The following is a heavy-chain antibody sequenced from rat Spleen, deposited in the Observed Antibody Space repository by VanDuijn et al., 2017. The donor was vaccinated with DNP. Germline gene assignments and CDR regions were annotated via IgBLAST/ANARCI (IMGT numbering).Heavy chain of an antibody. CDR2: ITNTGDST. CDR1: GFSFRSNW. CDR3: ATDFLATADY. V-gene: IGHV5-31*01. J-gene: IGHJ2*01. Sequence: EVQLVESGGDLIQPGRSLKLSCAASGFSFRSNWLNWIRQAPAKGLEWVASITNTGDSTYYSDSVKGRFSLSRENAKNTLHLQMDSLRSEDTATYYCATDFLATADYWGQGVMVTVSS.